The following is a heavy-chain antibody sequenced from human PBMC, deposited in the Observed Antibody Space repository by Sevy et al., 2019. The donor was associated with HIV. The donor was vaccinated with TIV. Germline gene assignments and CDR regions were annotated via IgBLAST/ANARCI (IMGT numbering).Heavy chain of an antibody. CDR1: GYTFTSYA. Sequence: ASVKVSCKASGYTFTSYAMHWVRQAPGQRLEWMGWINAGNGNTKYSQKFQGRVTITRDTSASTAYMELSSLRSEDTAVYYCASDIIVGATKRNAFDIWGQGTMVTVSS. CDR3: ASDIIVGATKRNAFDI. V-gene: IGHV1-3*01. CDR2: INAGNGNT. J-gene: IGHJ3*02. D-gene: IGHD1-26*01.